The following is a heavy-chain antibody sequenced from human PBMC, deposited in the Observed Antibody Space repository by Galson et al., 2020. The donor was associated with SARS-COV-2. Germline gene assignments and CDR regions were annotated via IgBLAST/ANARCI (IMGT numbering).Heavy chain of an antibody. J-gene: IGHJ4*02. CDR1: GFTFSSQG. Sequence: GESLKISCAASGFTFSSQGMHWVRQAPGKGLEWVAVISYDGSNKYYADSVKGRFAISRDNSKNTLYLQMNSLKTEDTALYYCATKPYRGGFYFDYWGQGTLVTVSS. CDR2: ISYDGSNK. V-gene: IGHV3-30*03. D-gene: IGHD1-26*01. CDR3: ATKPYRGGFYFDY.